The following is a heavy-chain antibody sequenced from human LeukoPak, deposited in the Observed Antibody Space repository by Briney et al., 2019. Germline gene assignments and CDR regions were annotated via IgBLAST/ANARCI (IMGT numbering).Heavy chain of an antibody. V-gene: IGHV4-34*01. D-gene: IGHD6-13*01. CDR3: ARHKSMDSSSWYGYYYYYMDV. J-gene: IGHJ6*03. CDR2: ISHSGST. Sequence: SETLSLTCAVYGGSFSGYYWSWIRQPPGKGLEWIGEISHSGSTNYNPSLKSRVTISVDTSKNQFSLKLSSVTAADTAVYYCARHKSMDSSSWYGYYYYYMDVWGKGTTVTISS. CDR1: GGSFSGYY.